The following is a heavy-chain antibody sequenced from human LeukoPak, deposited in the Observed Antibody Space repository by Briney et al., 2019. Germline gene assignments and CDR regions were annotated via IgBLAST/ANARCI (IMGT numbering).Heavy chain of an antibody. V-gene: IGHV3-73*01. Sequence: GGSLRLSCAASGFTFSGSAMHWVRQASGKGLEWVGRIRSKANSYATAYAASVKGRFTISRDDSKNTAYLQMNSLKTEDTAVYYCTRPGYYGSGSYVSTYYGMDVWGQGTTVTVSS. D-gene: IGHD3-10*01. CDR2: IRSKANSYAT. J-gene: IGHJ6*02. CDR3: TRPGYYGSGSYVSTYYGMDV. CDR1: GFTFSGSA.